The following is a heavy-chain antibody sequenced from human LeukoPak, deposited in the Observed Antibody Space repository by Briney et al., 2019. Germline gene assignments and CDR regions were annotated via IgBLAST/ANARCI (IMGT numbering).Heavy chain of an antibody. CDR2: ISGSGGST. CDR3: ATNYYDFWSGYKD. Sequence: GGSLRLSCAASGVIFSSSAMSWVRQAPGKGLGWVSAISGSGGSTYYADSVKGRFTISRDNSKNTLYLQMNSLRAEDTAVYYCATNYYDFWSGYKDWGQGTLVTVSS. V-gene: IGHV3-23*01. CDR1: GVIFSSSA. J-gene: IGHJ4*02. D-gene: IGHD3-3*01.